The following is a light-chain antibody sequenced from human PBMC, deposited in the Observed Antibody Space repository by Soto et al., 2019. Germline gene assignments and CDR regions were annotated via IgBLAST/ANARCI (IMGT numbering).Light chain of an antibody. CDR1: QSISTY. V-gene: IGKV1-27*01. J-gene: IGKJ1*01. Sequence: DIQMNQSPSTLSASIGDRVTITCRASQSISTYLAWYQQKPGKVPKLLIFSASTLQAGVPPRFSGSGSGTDFTLTISSLQPEDVATYYCQKYDSTPRTFGQVAKVDIK. CDR2: SAS. CDR3: QKYDSTPRT.